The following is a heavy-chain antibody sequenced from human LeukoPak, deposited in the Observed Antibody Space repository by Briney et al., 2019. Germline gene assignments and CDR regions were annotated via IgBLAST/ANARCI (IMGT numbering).Heavy chain of an antibody. Sequence: SETLSLTCAVYGGSFSGYYWSWIRQPPGKGLEWIGEINHSGSTNYNPSLKSRVTISVDTSKNQFSLKLSSVTAADTAVYYCARDGVVVSMEGFDYWGQGTLVTVSP. J-gene: IGHJ4*02. CDR1: GGSFSGYY. CDR3: ARDGVVVSMEGFDY. CDR2: INHSGST. D-gene: IGHD2-2*01. V-gene: IGHV4-34*01.